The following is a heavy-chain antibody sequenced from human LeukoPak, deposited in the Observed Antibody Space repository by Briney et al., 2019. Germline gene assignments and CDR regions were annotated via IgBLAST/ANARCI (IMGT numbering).Heavy chain of an antibody. CDR2: AYHSGYT. CDR1: GYSISSGYY. J-gene: IGHJ5*02. D-gene: IGHD1-14*01. Sequence: SETLSLTCNVSGYSISSGYYWSWIRQPPGKGLEWIGGAYHSGYTYYNPSLYSRVTISVDTSKNQFSLKLNSVTAADTAVYYCAREGTVRWFDPWGQGTLVTMSS. V-gene: IGHV4-38-2*02. CDR3: AREGTVRWFDP.